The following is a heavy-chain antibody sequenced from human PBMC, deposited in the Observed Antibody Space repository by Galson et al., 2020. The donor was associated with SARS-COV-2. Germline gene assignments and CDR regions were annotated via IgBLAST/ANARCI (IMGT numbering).Heavy chain of an antibody. V-gene: IGHV3-21*01. CDR2: ISSSSSDI. CDR3: ARGRDSTGTKPFDY. J-gene: IGHJ4*02. CDR1: GFTFSYYS. Sequence: TGGSLRLSCAASGFTFSYYSLHWVRQAPGKGLQWVSSISSSSSDIYYADSVRGRFTISRDNAKNSLFLHMNSLRAEDTAVYYCARGRDSTGTKPFDYWGQGTLVTVSS. D-gene: IGHD3-22*01.